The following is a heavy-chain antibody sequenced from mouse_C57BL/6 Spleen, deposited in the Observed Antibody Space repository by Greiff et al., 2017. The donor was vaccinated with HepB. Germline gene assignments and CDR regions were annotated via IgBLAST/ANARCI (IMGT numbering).Heavy chain of an antibody. D-gene: IGHD1-1*01. Sequence: VQLQQSGAELVKPGASVKISCKASGYAFSSYWMNWVKQRPGKGLEWIGQIYPGDGDTNYNGKFKGKATLTADKSSSTAYMQLSSLTSEDSAVYFCARSITTVATSWYFDVWGTGTTVTVSS. CDR2: IYPGDGDT. CDR1: GYAFSSYW. CDR3: ARSITTVATSWYFDV. J-gene: IGHJ1*03. V-gene: IGHV1-80*01.